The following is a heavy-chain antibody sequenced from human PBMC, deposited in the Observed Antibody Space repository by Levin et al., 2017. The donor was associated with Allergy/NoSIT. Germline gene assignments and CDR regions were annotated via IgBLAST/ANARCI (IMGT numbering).Heavy chain of an antibody. CDR1: GFTFSSYG. J-gene: IGHJ4*02. Sequence: GGSLRLSCAASGFTFSSYGMHWVRQAPGKGLEWLALISYDGSNTYYADSVKGRFTISRDSSNNMVYLHMASLRSEDTAVYYCAKGWDNVVDINCFDKWGQGTLVIVSS. CDR3: AKGWDNVVDINCFDK. CDR2: ISYDGSNT. D-gene: IGHD3-22*01. V-gene: IGHV3-30*18.